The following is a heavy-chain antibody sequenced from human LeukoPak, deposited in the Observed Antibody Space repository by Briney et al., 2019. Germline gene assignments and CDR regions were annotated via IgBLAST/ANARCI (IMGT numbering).Heavy chain of an antibody. D-gene: IGHD5-18*01. Sequence: GGSLRLSCAAPGFTFSSYAMSWVRQAPGKGLEWVAAILYDGNNKYYADSVKGRFTISRDNSKNTLYLQMNSLRAEDTAVYYCARGRKYSYGTYYYGLDFWGQGTTVTVCS. V-gene: IGHV3-30-3*01. CDR2: ILYDGNNK. CDR1: GFTFSSYA. J-gene: IGHJ6*02. CDR3: ARGRKYSYGTYYYGLDF.